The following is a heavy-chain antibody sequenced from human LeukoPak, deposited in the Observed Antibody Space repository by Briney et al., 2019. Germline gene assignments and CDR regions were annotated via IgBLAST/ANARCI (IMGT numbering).Heavy chain of an antibody. V-gene: IGHV3-30*04. CDR3: ARGEALIAFDY. D-gene: IGHD3-22*01. CDR2: ISYDGSNK. J-gene: IGHJ4*02. CDR1: GYTFSSYA. Sequence: GGSLRLSCAASGYTFSSYAMHWVRQAPGKGLEWVAVISYDGSNKYYADSVKGRFTISRDNSKNTLYLQMNSLRAEDTAVYYCARGEALIAFDYWGQGTLVTVSS.